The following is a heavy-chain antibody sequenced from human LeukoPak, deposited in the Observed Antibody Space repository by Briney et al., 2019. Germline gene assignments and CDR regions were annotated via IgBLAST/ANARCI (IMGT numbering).Heavy chain of an antibody. CDR1: GGTFSSYA. CDR3: ATDVGP. V-gene: IGHV1-69*06. J-gene: IGHJ5*02. Sequence: SVKVSCKASGGTFSSYAFSWVRQAPGQGLEWMGGIIPVFYTTNYAQKFQGRVTMTEDTSTDTAYMELSSLRSEDTAVYYCATDVGPWGQGTLVTVSS. CDR2: IIPVFYTT. D-gene: IGHD2-15*01.